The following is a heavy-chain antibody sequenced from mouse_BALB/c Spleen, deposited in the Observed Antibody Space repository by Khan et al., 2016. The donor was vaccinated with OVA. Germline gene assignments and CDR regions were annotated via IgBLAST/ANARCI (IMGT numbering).Heavy chain of an antibody. D-gene: IGHD2-3*01. CDR1: GYTFTDYA. CDR3: TSPAYDGYYDY. CDR2: ISTYSGNT. Sequence: QIQLQQSGPELPRPRVSAKTSCQGSGYTFTDYATHWVKQSHAKSLEWIGLISTYSGNTNYKQKFKGKATMTVDKSSSTAYMELARLTSEDSAIYYCTSPAYDGYYDYLGQGTTLTVSS. J-gene: IGHJ2*01. V-gene: IGHV1S137*01.